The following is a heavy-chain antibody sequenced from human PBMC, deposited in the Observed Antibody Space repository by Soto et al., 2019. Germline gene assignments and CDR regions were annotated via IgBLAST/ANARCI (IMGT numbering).Heavy chain of an antibody. CDR1: GFTFRDYY. V-gene: IGHV3-11*05. CDR3: AREYYYTMDG. J-gene: IGHJ6*02. Sequence: QVQLVESGGGLVRPGGSLRLSCEASGFTFRDYYMTWFRQAPGKGLEWLSYIDSSTKYTNYADSVKGRFTISRDNAKNSLYLQMSSLRADDTAVYYCAREYYYTMDGWGQGTMVTVSS. CDR2: IDSSTKYT.